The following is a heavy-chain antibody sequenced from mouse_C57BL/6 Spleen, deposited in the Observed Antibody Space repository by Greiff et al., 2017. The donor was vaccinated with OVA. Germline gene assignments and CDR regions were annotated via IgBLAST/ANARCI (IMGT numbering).Heavy chain of an antibody. CDR2: IDPSDSYT. Sequence: VQLQQPGAELVRPGTSVKLSCKASGYTFTSYWMHWVKQRPGQGLEWIGVIDPSDSYTNYNQKFKGKATLTVDKSSSTAYMQLSSLTSEDSAVYYCARSQLRRAMDYWGQGTSVTVSS. D-gene: IGHD3-2*02. J-gene: IGHJ4*01. CDR3: ARSQLRRAMDY. V-gene: IGHV1-59*01. CDR1: GYTFTSYW.